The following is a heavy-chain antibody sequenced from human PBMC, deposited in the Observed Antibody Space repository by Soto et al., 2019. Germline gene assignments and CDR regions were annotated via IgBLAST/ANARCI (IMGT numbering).Heavy chain of an antibody. CDR2: INHSGST. V-gene: IGHV4-34*01. J-gene: IGHJ5*02. Sequence: SETLSLTCAVYGGSFSGYYWSWIRQPPGKGLEWIGEINHSGSTNYNPSLKSRVTISVDTSKNQFSLKLSSVTAADTAVYYCARDPSRSSSLGWFGPWGQGALVTVSS. CDR1: GGSFSGYY. CDR3: ARDPSRSSSLGWFGP. D-gene: IGHD6-6*01.